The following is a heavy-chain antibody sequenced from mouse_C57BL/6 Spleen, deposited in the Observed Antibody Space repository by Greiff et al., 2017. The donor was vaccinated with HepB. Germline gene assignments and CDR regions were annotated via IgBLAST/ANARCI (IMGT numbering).Heavy chain of an antibody. CDR1: GYTFTSYW. CDR3: AWYGSSYDAMDY. CDR2: IYPGSGST. Sequence: VKLQQPGAELVKPGASVKMSCKASGYTFTSYWITWVKQRPGQGLEWIGDIYPGSGSTNYNEKFKSKATLTVDTSSSTAYMQLSSLTSEDSAVYYCAWYGSSYDAMDYWGQGTSVTVSS. D-gene: IGHD1-1*01. V-gene: IGHV1-55*01. J-gene: IGHJ4*01.